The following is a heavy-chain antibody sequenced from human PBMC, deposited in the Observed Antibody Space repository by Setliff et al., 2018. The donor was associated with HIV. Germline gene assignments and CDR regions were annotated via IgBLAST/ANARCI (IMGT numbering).Heavy chain of an antibody. CDR3: ARDVGTNYYDTLGAFDI. CDR1: GYTFTDYF. J-gene: IGHJ3*02. D-gene: IGHD3-22*01. Sequence: GASVKVSCKSSGYTFTDYFIHWVRQAPGQRLEWMGWINADNGDTKYSQKFQGRVTITADESTSTAYMELSSLRSEDTAVYYCARDVGTNYYDTLGAFDIWGQGTMVTVSS. CDR2: INADNGDT. V-gene: IGHV1-3*01.